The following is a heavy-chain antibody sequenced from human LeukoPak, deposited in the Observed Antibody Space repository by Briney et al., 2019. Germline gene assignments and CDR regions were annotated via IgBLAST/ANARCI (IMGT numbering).Heavy chain of an antibody. CDR1: GGSISSSSYY. CDR2: IYYSGST. J-gene: IGHJ4*02. V-gene: IGHV4-39*01. D-gene: IGHD3-3*01. Sequence: PSETLSLTCTVSGGSISSSSYYWGWIRPPPGKGLEWIGSIYYSGSTYYNPSLKSRVTISVDTSKNQFSLKLSSVTAADTAVYYCARLPGYDFWSGYYGDFDYWGQGTLVTVSS. CDR3: ARLPGYDFWSGYYGDFDY.